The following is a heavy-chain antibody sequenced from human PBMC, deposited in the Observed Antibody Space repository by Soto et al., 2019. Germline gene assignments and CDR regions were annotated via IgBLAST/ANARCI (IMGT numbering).Heavy chain of an antibody. V-gene: IGHV3-7*04. CDR2: IKHDGSET. J-gene: IGHJ4*02. CDR3: ARDHLGYCSGGRCNWAEYFDF. D-gene: IGHD2-15*01. Sequence: GGSLRLSCAASGFTFSSYWMSWVRQAPGKGLEWVANIKHDGSETYYVDSVKGRFTISRDNAENSLYLQMNSLRAEDTAVYYCARDHLGYCSGGRCNWAEYFDFWGQGA. CDR1: GFTFSSYW.